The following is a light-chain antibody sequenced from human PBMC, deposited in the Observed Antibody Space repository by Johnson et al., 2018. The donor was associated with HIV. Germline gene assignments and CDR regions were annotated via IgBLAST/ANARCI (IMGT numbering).Light chain of an antibody. V-gene: IGLV1-51*01. J-gene: IGLJ1*01. CDR3: GTWDSSMSAWFYG. CDR1: SSNIGNNY. CDR2: DNN. Sequence: QSVLTQPPSVSAAPGQKVTISCSGSSSNIGNNYVSWYQQLPGTAPKLLIYDNNKRPSGIPDRFSGSKSGTSATLGITGLQTGDEADYYCGTWDSSMSAWFYGSGTGSKVTVL.